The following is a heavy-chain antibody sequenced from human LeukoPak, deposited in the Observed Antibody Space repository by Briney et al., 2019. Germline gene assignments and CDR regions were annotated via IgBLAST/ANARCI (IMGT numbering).Heavy chain of an antibody. J-gene: IGHJ6*02. Sequence: GGSLRLSCAASGFTFSSYSMNWVRQAPGKGLEWVSSISSSSSYIYYADSVKGRFTISRDNVKNSLYLQMNSLRAEDTAVYYCARDSRAVAGIYYYYGMDVWGQGTTVTVSS. CDR3: ARDSRAVAGIYYYYGMDV. CDR2: ISSSSSYI. D-gene: IGHD6-19*01. CDR1: GFTFSSYS. V-gene: IGHV3-21*01.